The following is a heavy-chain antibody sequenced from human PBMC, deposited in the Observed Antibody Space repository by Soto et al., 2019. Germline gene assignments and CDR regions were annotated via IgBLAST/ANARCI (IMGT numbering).Heavy chain of an antibody. CDR1: GFTFSSYS. V-gene: IGHV3-21*01. Sequence: EVQLVESGGGLVKPGGSLRLSCAASGFTFSSYSMNWVRQAPGKGLEWVSYISSSSSYIYYEDSVKGRFTISRDNAKNSLYLQMTSLRAEDTAVYYCARVGGQLVPGFDYWGQGTLVTVSS. CDR3: ARVGGQLVPGFDY. J-gene: IGHJ4*02. CDR2: ISSSSSYI. D-gene: IGHD6-6*01.